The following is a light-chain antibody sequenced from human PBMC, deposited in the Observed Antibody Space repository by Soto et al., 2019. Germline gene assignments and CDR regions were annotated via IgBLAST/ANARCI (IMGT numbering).Light chain of an antibody. CDR1: QDITNY. Sequence: IQMTQSPSSLSASVGDRVTITCQASQDITNYLIWYQQKPGKAPKLLIYDASSLGTGVSSRFSGSGSGTHFTLTISSLKPEDIATYYCQQFDSVPCTFGQGTQLEMK. J-gene: IGKJ2*02. CDR2: DAS. V-gene: IGKV1-33*01. CDR3: QQFDSVPCT.